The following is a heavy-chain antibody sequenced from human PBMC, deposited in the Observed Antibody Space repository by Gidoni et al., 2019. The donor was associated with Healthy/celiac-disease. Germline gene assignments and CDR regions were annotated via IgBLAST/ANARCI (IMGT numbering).Heavy chain of an antibody. CDR3: AAATGAGLGSYALDI. D-gene: IGHD3-10*01. V-gene: IGHV1-58*02. J-gene: IGHJ3*02. Sequence: QMQLVQSGPEVKKPGTSVKVSCKASGFTFTNSAMQWGRQARGQRLEWIGWIVVGSGNTNYAQRLQEIVSITWDRSTSTAYKELSSLRSEDTAVYFCAAATGAGLGSYALDIWGHGTMVTVSS. CDR2: IVVGSGNT. CDR1: GFTFTNSA.